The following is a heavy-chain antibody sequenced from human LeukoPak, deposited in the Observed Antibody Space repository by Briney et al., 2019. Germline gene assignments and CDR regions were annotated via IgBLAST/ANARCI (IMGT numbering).Heavy chain of an antibody. Sequence: GASVNVSCKASGYTFTGYYMHWVRQAPGQGLEWMGRFNPHSGGTSYAQKFQGRVTMTRDTSISTAYMELSSLTSDDTAVYYCARELSTTVTSPIDYWGQGTLVTVSS. J-gene: IGHJ4*02. CDR2: FNPHSGGT. V-gene: IGHV1-2*06. D-gene: IGHD4-17*01. CDR3: ARELSTTVTSPIDY. CDR1: GYTFTGYY.